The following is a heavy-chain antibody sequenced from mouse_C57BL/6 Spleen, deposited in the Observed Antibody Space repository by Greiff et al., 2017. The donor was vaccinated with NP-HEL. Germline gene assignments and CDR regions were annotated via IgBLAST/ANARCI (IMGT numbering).Heavy chain of an antibody. V-gene: IGHV5-4*01. D-gene: IGHD2-1*01. CDR2: ISDGGSYT. CDR1: GFTFSSYA. Sequence: EVQWVESGGGLVKPGGSLKLSCAASGFTFSSYAMSWVRQTPEKRLEWVATISDGGSYTYYPDNVKGRFTISRDNAKNNLYLQMSHLKSEDTAMYYCARVGAYGNFYYFDYWGQGTTLTVSS. J-gene: IGHJ2*01. CDR3: ARVGAYGNFYYFDY.